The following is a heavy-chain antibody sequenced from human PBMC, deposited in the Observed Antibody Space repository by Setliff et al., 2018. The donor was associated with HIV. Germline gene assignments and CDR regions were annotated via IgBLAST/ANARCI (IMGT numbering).Heavy chain of an antibody. D-gene: IGHD6-19*01. CDR3: ARDLLSGWYHYYYYMDV. CDR2: INPSGGST. CDR1: GYTFTSYY. Sequence: ASVKVSCKASGYTFTSYYMHWVRQAPGQGLEWMGIINPSGGSTSYAQKFQGRVTMTRDTSTSTVYMELSSLRSGDTAVYYCARDLLSGWYHYYYYMDVWGKGTTVTVSS. J-gene: IGHJ6*03. V-gene: IGHV1-46*03.